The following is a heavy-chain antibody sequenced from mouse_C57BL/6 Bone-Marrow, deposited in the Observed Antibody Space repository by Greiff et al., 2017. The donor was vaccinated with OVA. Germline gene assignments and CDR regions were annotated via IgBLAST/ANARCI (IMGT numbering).Heavy chain of an antibody. CDR2: ISYDGSN. CDR1: GYSITSGYY. CDR3: ARAYWYFDV. J-gene: IGHJ1*03. Sequence: EVQRVESGPGLVKPSQSLSLTCSVTGYSITSGYYWNWIRQFPGNKLEWMGYISYDGSNNYNPSLKNRISITRDISKNQFFLKLNSVTTEDTATYYCARAYWYFDVWGTGTTVTVSS. V-gene: IGHV3-6*01.